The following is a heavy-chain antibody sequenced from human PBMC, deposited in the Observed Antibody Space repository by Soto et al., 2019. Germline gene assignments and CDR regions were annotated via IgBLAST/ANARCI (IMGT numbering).Heavy chain of an antibody. CDR1: GGTFSSYT. D-gene: IGHD6-19*01. CDR2: IIPILGIA. J-gene: IGHJ4*02. CDR3: ASLIRGWYNDY. V-gene: IGHV1-69*02. Sequence: QVQLVQSGAEVKKPGSSVKVSCKASGGTFSSYTISWVRQAPGQGLEWMGRIIPILGIANYAQKFQGRVTITADKSTSTAYMELSSLRSEDTAVYYCASLIRGWYNDYWGQGTLVTVSS.